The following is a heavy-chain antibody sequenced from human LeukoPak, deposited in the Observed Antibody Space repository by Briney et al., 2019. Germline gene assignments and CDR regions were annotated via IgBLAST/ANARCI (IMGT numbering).Heavy chain of an antibody. V-gene: IGHV3-23*01. Sequence: GGSLRLSCAASGFTFSSYAMSWVRQAPGKGLEWVSIISGSGDNTYYADSMKGRFTISRDNSKNTLYLQMNSLRAEDTAVYYCAKAHSSSWYYFDYWGQGTLVTVSS. CDR2: ISGSGDNT. CDR1: GFTFSSYA. CDR3: AKAHSSSWYYFDY. D-gene: IGHD6-13*01. J-gene: IGHJ4*02.